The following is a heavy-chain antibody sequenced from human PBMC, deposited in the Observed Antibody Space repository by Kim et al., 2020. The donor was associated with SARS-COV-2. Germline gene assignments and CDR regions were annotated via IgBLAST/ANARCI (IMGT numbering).Heavy chain of an antibody. CDR1: GYTFTSYG. CDR2: ISAYNGNT. Sequence: ASVKVSCKASGYTFTSYGISWVRQAPGQGLEWMGWISAYNGNTNYAQKLQGRVTMTTDTSTSTAYMELRSLRSDDTAVYYCARDRFYGSGSYYNAGNYFDYWGQGTLVTVSS. V-gene: IGHV1-18*04. D-gene: IGHD3-10*01. CDR3: ARDRFYGSGSYYNAGNYFDY. J-gene: IGHJ4*02.